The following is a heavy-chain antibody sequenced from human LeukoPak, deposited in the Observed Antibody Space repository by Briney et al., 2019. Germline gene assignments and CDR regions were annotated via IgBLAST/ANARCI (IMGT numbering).Heavy chain of an antibody. CDR3: ARDVGATPGYFDY. V-gene: IGHV4-59*01. CDR1: GGSISSYY. J-gene: IGHJ4*02. CDR2: IYNSGST. D-gene: IGHD1-26*01. Sequence: SSETLSLTCTVSGGSISSYYWSWIRQPPGKGLEWIGYIYNSGSTNYNPSLKSRVTISVDTSKNQFSLKLSSVTAADTAVYYCARDVGATPGYFDYWGQGTLVTVSS.